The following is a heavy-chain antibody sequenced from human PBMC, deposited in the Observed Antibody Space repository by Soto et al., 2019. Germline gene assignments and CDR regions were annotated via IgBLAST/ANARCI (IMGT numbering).Heavy chain of an antibody. CDR3: AKHRARETNDTFDF. Sequence: GGSLRLSCAASGFTFSNYGMHWVRQAPGKGLEWVAVISFDGINKYYADPVKGRFTISRDNSKNALYLQMNSLRAEDTAFYYCAKHRARETNDTFDFWGQGTMVTLSS. CDR1: GFTFSNYG. J-gene: IGHJ3*01. V-gene: IGHV3-30*18. CDR2: ISFDGINK.